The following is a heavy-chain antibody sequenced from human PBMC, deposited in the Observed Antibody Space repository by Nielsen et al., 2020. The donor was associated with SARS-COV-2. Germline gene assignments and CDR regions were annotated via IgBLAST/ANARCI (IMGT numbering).Heavy chain of an antibody. CDR3: VKSQFDGYYFDY. V-gene: IGHV3-23*01. D-gene: IGHD3-9*01. J-gene: IGHJ4*02. CDR2: ISGSGGST. CDR1: GFTFSSYA. Sequence: GESLKISCAASGFTFSSYAMSWVRQAPGKGLEWVSAISGSGGSTYYADSVKGRFTISRDNSKNTLYLQMNSLRAEDTAVYYCVKSQFDGYYFDYWGQGTLVTVSS.